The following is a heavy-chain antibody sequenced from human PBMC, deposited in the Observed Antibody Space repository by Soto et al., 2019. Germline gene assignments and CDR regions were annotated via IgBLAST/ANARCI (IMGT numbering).Heavy chain of an antibody. CDR1: GFTFSSYA. Sequence: LRLSCAASGFTFSSYAMHWVRQAPGKGLEWVAVISYDGSNKYYADSVKGRFTISRDNSKNTLYLQMNSLRAEDTAVYYCARGGSFVVVSATHYYDCWGEGTL. V-gene: IGHV3-30-3*01. D-gene: IGHD2-2*01. CDR3: ARGGSFVVVSATHYYDC. CDR2: ISYDGSNK. J-gene: IGHJ4*02.